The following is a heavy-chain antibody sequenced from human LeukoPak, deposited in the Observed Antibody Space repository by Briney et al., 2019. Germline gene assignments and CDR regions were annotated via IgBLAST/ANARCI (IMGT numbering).Heavy chain of an antibody. V-gene: IGHV3-23*01. Sequence: GGSLRLSCAASGVTFSSYAITWVRQAPGGGLEWVSVITGSGGTTKYADFVKGRFTISRDNSKNTVFLQMNSLRAEDTAIYYCAKGNSDWFVEPHPFDYWGQGTLVTVSS. J-gene: IGHJ4*02. CDR1: GVTFSSYA. D-gene: IGHD3-9*01. CDR2: ITGSGGTT. CDR3: AKGNSDWFVEPHPFDY.